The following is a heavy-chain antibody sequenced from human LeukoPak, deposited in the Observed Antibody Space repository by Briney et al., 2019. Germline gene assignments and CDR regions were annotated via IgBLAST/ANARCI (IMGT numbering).Heavy chain of an antibody. CDR1: GFTFSSYG. J-gene: IGHJ4*02. V-gene: IGHV3-21*01. CDR3: ARDPGPDDS. Sequence: PGGSLRLSCAASGFTFSSYGMHWVRQAPGKGLEWVAAISASGSATSYADSVRGRFTISRDNAKNSLFLQMNSLRAEDTAVYYCARDPGPDDSWGQGTLVTVSS. CDR2: ISASGSAT.